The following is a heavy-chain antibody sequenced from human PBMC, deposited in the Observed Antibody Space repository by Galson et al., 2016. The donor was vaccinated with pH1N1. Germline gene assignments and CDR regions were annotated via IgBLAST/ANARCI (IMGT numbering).Heavy chain of an antibody. V-gene: IGHV3-7*03. D-gene: IGHD4-17*01. CDR3: ARCDYHDVDLDRFYFDY. CDR2: MNQDGNKK. Sequence: SLRLSCAASGFTLSSYWMSWVRQAPGKGLEWVANMNQDGNKKYYVDSVKGRFIISRDYSKNSLYLQMNSLRAEDTAVYYCARCDYHDVDLDRFYFDYWGQGTLVTVSS. CDR1: GFTLSSYW. J-gene: IGHJ4*02.